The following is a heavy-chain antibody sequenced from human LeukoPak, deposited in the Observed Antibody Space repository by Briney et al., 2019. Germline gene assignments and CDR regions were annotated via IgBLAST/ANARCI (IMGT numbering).Heavy chain of an antibody. Sequence: SVKVSCKASGGTFSSYAISWVRQAPGQGLEWMGRIIPILGIANYAQKFQGRVTITADKSTSTAYMELSSLRSEDTAVYYCARLHTLEYSSWYGWFDPWGQGTLVTVSS. J-gene: IGHJ5*02. V-gene: IGHV1-69*04. CDR1: GGTFSSYA. D-gene: IGHD6-13*01. CDR3: ARLHTLEYSSWYGWFDP. CDR2: IIPILGIA.